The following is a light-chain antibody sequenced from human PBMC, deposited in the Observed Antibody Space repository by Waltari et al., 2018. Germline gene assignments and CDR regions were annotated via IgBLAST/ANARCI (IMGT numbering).Light chain of an antibody. V-gene: IGLV2-23*02. CDR1: SNDIGSYNF. CDR2: DVS. Sequence: QSALTQPASVSGSPGQSITVSCTGTSNDIGSYNFVSWFHQHPGRAPKLMIYDVSERPLGVPDRFSGSKSGNTASLTISGLQAEDEADYYCCSYAGSNSCAFGGGTRVTVL. CDR3: CSYAGSNSCA. J-gene: IGLJ2*01.